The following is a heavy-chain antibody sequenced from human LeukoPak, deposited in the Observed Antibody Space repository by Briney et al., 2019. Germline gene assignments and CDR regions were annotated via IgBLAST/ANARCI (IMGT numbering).Heavy chain of an antibody. CDR1: GGSFSGYY. V-gene: IGHV4-34*01. Sequence: SETLSLTCAVYGGSFSGYYWCWIRQPPGKGLDWIGEVNHSGSTNYNPSLKGRVTISVDTSKNQFSLKLSSVTAADTAVYYCARESVYSSGWYRPFDYWGQGTLVTVSS. D-gene: IGHD6-19*01. CDR3: ARESVYSSGWYRPFDY. CDR2: VNHSGST. J-gene: IGHJ4*02.